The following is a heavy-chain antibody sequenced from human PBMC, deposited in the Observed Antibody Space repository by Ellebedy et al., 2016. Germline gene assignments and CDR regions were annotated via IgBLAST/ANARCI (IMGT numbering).Heavy chain of an antibody. CDR1: GYTFTSYG. Sequence: ASVKVSXXASGYTFTSYGISWVRQAPGQGLEWMGWISAYNGNTNYAQKLQGRVTMTTDTSTSTAYMELRSLRSDDTAVYYCARDQNSAFDYWGQGTLVAVSS. CDR3: ARDQNSAFDY. V-gene: IGHV1-18*01. J-gene: IGHJ4*02. CDR2: ISAYNGNT.